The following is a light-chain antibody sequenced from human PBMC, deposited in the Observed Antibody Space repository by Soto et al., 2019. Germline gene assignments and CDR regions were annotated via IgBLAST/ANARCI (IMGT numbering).Light chain of an antibody. CDR3: QHYHGWPIT. CDR2: DAS. CDR1: QSVSSH. V-gene: IGKV3-15*01. Sequence: EIVMTQSPATLSVSPGEGATVSCRASQSVSSHLAWYQHKPGQAPRLLFYDASTRATGIPARFSGSGSGTEFTLTISSLQSEDFAVYYCQHYHGWPITSGQGTRLEIK. J-gene: IGKJ5*01.